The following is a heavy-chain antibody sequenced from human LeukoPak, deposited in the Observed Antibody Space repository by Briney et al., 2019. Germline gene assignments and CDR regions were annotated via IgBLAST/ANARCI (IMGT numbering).Heavy chain of an antibody. Sequence: PSETLSLTCAVYGGSFSGYYWSWIRQPPGKGLDWIGEINHSGSTNYNPSLKSRVTISVDTSKNQFSLKLSSVTAADTAVYYCARGQCGGDCYSTNWFDPWGQGTLVTVSS. J-gene: IGHJ5*02. V-gene: IGHV4-34*01. CDR3: ARGQCGGDCYSTNWFDP. CDR2: INHSGST. D-gene: IGHD2-21*02. CDR1: GGSFSGYY.